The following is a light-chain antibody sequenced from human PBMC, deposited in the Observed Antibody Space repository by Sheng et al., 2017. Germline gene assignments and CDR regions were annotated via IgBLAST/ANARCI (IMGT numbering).Light chain of an antibody. J-gene: IGKJ4*01. V-gene: IGKV3-20*01. Sequence: EIVLTQSPGILSLSPGERVTLSCRASQSVSNNFLAWYQQKPGQAPRLLIYAASTRATGVPVRFSGSGSGTDFTLTITNLEPEDFALYYCQQYDRSPGTFGGGTEVEIK. CDR1: QSVSNNF. CDR2: AAS. CDR3: QQYDRSPGT.